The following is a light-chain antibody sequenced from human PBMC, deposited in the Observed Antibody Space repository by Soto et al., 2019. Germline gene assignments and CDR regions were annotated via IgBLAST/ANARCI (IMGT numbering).Light chain of an antibody. CDR2: AAS. CDR1: QGISSY. CDR3: QQLNSYLSLT. Sequence: DIQLTQSPSFLSASVGDRVTITCRASQGISSYLAWYQQKPGKAPKLLIYAASTLQSGVQSRFSGSGSGTEFTLTISSLQPEDFATYYCQQLNSYLSLTFGGGTKVEIK. V-gene: IGKV1-9*01. J-gene: IGKJ4*01.